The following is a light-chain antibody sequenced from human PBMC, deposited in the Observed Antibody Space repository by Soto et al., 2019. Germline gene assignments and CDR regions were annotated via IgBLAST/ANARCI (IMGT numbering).Light chain of an antibody. CDR2: GTS. CDR3: HYYDDSPPFP. J-gene: IGKJ3*01. Sequence: EIVLTQSPGTLSLSPGERATFSCRASQSVTSRYLAWYQQKPGQAPRLLIYGTSSRATGIPDRFSGSGSGTDFTLTISRLEPEDFAVYYCHYYDDSPPFPFGPGTKVDMK. V-gene: IGKV3-20*01. CDR1: QSVTSRY.